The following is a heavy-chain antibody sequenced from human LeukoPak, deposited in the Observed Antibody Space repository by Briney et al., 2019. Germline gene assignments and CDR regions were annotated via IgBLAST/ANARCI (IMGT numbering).Heavy chain of an antibody. CDR1: GFTFSSYA. J-gene: IGHJ4*02. CDR3: AKGWWSDFDY. V-gene: IGHV3-23*01. Sequence: GGSLRLSCAAPGFTFSSYAMSWVRQTPGKGLEWVSAISGSGGSTYYADSVKGRFTISRDNSKNTLYLQMNSLRAEDTAVYYCAKGWWSDFDYWGQGTLVTVSS. D-gene: IGHD2-8*02. CDR2: ISGSGGST.